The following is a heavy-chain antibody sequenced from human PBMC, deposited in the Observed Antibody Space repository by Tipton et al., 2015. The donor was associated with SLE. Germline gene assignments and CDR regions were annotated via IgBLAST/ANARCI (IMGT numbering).Heavy chain of an antibody. CDR2: ISYAGSNT. Sequence: SLRLSCAASGFTFSTYGMHWVRQAPGKGLDWVAVISYAGSNTYYADSVKGRFTISRDNSKSTLYLQMNGLRAEDTAVYYCAKGQWAFDLWGQGTMVTVSS. V-gene: IGHV3-30*12. CDR1: GFTFSTYG. J-gene: IGHJ3*01. CDR3: AKGQWAFDL. D-gene: IGHD6-19*01.